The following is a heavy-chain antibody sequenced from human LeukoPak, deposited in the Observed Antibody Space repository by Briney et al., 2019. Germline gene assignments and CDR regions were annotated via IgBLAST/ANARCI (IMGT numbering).Heavy chain of an antibody. V-gene: IGHV1-18*01. CDR1: GYTFTSYG. CDR2: ISAYNGNT. Sequence: ASVKVSCKASGYTFTSYGISWVRQAPGQGLEWMGWISAYNGNTNYAQKLQGRVTTTTDTSTSTAYMELRSLRSDDTAVYYCARGLRNDYGDLTPFDYWGQGTLVTVSS. J-gene: IGHJ4*02. CDR3: ARGLRNDYGDLTPFDY. D-gene: IGHD4-17*01.